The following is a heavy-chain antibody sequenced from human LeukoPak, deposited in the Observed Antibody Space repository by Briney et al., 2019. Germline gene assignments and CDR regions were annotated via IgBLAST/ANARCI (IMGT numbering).Heavy chain of an antibody. J-gene: IGHJ5*02. CDR3: ARGSRTNWFDP. CDR2: IYHSGGT. D-gene: IGHD6-13*01. V-gene: IGHV4-38-2*02. Sequence: KPSETLSLTCTVSGYSISSGYYWGWIRQPPGKGLEWIGSIYHSGGTYYNPSLKSRVTISVDTSKNQFSLKLSSVTAADTAVYYCARGSRTNWFDPWGQGTLVTVSS. CDR1: GYSISSGYY.